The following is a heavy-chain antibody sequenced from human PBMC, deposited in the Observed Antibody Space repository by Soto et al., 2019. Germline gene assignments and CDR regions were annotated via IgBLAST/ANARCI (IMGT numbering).Heavy chain of an antibody. J-gene: IGHJ6*02. CDR3: ARGGYSSKYYFYYGMDV. CDR2: IFHSGST. Sequence: QLQLQESGSGLVKPSQTLSLTCAVSGGSISSGSYSWSWIRQPPGKGLEWIGYIFHSGSTYYNPSLESRVTITVDTSKNQFSLKLSSVTAADTAVYYCARGGYSSKYYFYYGMDVWGQGTTVTVSS. D-gene: IGHD5-18*01. V-gene: IGHV4-30-2*01. CDR1: GGSISSGSYS.